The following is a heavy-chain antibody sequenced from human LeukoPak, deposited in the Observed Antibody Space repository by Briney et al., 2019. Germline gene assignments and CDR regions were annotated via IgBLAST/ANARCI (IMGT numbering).Heavy chain of an antibody. CDR1: GFTFSSYA. V-gene: IGHV3-30*04. CDR3: ARGAYSRPFDY. CDR2: ISYDGSNK. D-gene: IGHD6-13*01. J-gene: IGHJ4*02. Sequence: GRSLRPSCAASGFTFSSYAMHWVRQAPGKGLEWVAVISYDGSNKYYAGSVKGRFTISRDNSKNTLYLQMNSLRAEDTAVYYCARGAYSRPFDYWGQGTLVTVSS.